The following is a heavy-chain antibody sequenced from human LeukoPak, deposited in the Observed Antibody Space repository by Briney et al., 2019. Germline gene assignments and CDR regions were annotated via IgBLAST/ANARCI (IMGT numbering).Heavy chain of an antibody. CDR3: ATTYYYGSGTGY. V-gene: IGHV4-30-2*01. D-gene: IGHD3-10*01. J-gene: IGHJ4*02. CDR1: GGSISSGGYY. CDR2: IYHSGST. Sequence: SETLSLTCTVSGGSISSGGYYWSWTRQPPGKGLEWIGYIYHSGSTYYNPSLKSRVTISVDRSKNQFSLKLSSVTAADTAVYYCATTYYYGSGTGYWGQGTLVTVSS.